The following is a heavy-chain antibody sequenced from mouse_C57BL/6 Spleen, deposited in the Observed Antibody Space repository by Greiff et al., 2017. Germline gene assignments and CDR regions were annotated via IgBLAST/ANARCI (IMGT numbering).Heavy chain of an antibody. CDR1: GFTFTDYY. CDR3: ARSSYSFDY. CDR2: IRNKANGYTT. J-gene: IGHJ2*01. V-gene: IGHV7-3*01. Sequence: EVKLVESGGGLVQPGGSLSLSCAASGFTFTDYYMSWVRQPPGKALEWLGFIRNKANGYTTEYSASVKGRFTISRDNSQSILYLQMNALRAEDSATYYCARSSYSFDYWGQGTTLTVSS.